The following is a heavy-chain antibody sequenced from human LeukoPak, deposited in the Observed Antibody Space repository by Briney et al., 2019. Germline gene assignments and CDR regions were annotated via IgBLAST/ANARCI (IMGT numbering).Heavy chain of an antibody. D-gene: IGHD3-22*01. CDR3: ARGSGFQYRGITTNYYMDV. J-gene: IGHJ6*03. Sequence: ASVKVSCKASGYTFTDYYMHWVRQAPGQGLEWMGWINPKSGGTNYVQKFQGSVTMTRDTSIRTAYIELSRLKYDDTAVYYCARGSGFQYRGITTNYYMDVWGKGTTVTVSS. V-gene: IGHV1-2*02. CDR2: INPKSGGT. CDR1: GYTFTDYY.